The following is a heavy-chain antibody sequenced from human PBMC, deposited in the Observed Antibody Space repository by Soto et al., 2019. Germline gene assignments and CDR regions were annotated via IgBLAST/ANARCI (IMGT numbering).Heavy chain of an antibody. Sequence: ASVKVSCKVSGYTLTELSMHWVRQAPGKGLEWMGGFDPEDGETIYAQKFQGRVTMTEDTSTDTAYMELSSLRSEDTAVYYCATRVGGYGDPRIYYYYGMDVWGQGTTVTVSS. CDR3: ATRVGGYGDPRIYYYYGMDV. CDR1: GYTLTELS. CDR2: FDPEDGET. D-gene: IGHD4-17*01. J-gene: IGHJ6*02. V-gene: IGHV1-24*01.